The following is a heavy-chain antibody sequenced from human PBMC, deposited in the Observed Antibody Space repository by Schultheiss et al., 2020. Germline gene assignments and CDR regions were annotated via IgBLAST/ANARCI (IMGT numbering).Heavy chain of an antibody. CDR3: ARIPEGYYYDSSGYYGYYYYGMDV. CDR2: IFSNDEK. CDR1: GFSLSNARMG. D-gene: IGHD3-22*01. Sequence: SGPTLVKPTETLTLTCTVSGFSLSNARMGVSWIRQPPGKALEWLAHIFSNDEKSYSTSLKSRLTISKDTSKSQVVLTMTNMDPVDTATYYCARIPEGYYYDSSGYYGYYYYGMDVWSQGTTVNVSS. V-gene: IGHV2-26*01. J-gene: IGHJ6*02.